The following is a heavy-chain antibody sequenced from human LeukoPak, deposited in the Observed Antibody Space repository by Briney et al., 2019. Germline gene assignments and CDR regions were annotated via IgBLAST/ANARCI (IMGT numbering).Heavy chain of an antibody. V-gene: IGHV3-7*05. D-gene: IGHD2-2*01. Sequence: GGSLRLSCAASGFTFSAYWMSWLRQAPGRGLEWVASIKQDGGEKYYVDSVMGRFTISKDNAKNSLYLQMNSLRVEDTAVYYCARDMHSSFEYWGQGTLVSVSS. CDR3: ARDMHSSFEY. CDR1: GFTFSAYW. CDR2: IKQDGGEK. J-gene: IGHJ4*02.